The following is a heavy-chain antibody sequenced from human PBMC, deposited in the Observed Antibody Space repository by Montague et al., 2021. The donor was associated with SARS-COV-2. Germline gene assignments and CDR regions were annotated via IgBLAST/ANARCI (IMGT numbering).Heavy chain of an antibody. CDR1: GGSISSYY. J-gene: IGHJ4*02. V-gene: IGHV4-59*01. CDR2: IYYSGST. D-gene: IGHD2-2*02. Sequence: SETLSLTCTVSGGSISSYYWSWIRQPPGKGLEWIGYIYYSGSTNHNPSLKSRVTISVDTSKNQFSLKLSSVTAADTAVYYCAREGLGYCSSTSCYRGFDYWGQGTLVTVSS. CDR3: AREGLGYCSSTSCYRGFDY.